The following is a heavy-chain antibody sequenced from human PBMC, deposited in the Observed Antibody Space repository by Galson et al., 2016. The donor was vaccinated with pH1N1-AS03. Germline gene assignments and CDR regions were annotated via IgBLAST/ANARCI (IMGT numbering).Heavy chain of an antibody. D-gene: IGHD3-16*01. CDR2: IYWVDAK. Sequence: PALVKPTQTRTLTCSLSGVSVPSSGLAVGWFRLPPGKALEWLALIYWVDAKRFSPSLRNRLTITKDTSKNQAVLKVTNVDPLDTSTYFCALPNSWGNAFEIWGPGTMVTVAS. CDR1: GVSVPSSGLA. CDR3: ALPNSWGNAFEI. V-gene: IGHV2-5*02. J-gene: IGHJ3*02.